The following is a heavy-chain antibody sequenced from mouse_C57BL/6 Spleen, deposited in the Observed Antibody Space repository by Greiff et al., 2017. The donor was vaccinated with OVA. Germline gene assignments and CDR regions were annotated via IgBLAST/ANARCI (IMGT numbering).Heavy chain of an antibody. CDR1: GYTFTDYE. D-gene: IGHD2-1*01. CDR2: IDPETGGT. J-gene: IGHJ2*01. Sequence: QVQLKESGAELVRPGASVTLSCKASGYTFTDYEMHWVKQTPVHGLEWIGAIDPETGGTAYNQKFKGKAILTADKSSSTAYMELRSLTSEDSAVYYCTRGGAIYYGNLFDYWGQGTTLTVSS. CDR3: TRGGAIYYGNLFDY. V-gene: IGHV1-15*01.